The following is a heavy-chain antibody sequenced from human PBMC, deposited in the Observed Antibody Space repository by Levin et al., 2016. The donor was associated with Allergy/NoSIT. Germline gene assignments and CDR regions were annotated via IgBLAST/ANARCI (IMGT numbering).Heavy chain of an antibody. J-gene: IGHJ4*02. CDR3: ARDTRQRTLDY. Sequence: SVKVSCKASGYTFTTYDLNWVRQATGQGLEWMGGIIPILGTTDYAQKFQDRVTITADKSTSTAYMELSSLRSEDTAVYYCARDTRQRTLDYWGQGTLVTVSS. CDR2: IIPILGTT. D-gene: IGHD1-14*01. CDR1: GYTFTTYD. V-gene: IGHV1-69*10.